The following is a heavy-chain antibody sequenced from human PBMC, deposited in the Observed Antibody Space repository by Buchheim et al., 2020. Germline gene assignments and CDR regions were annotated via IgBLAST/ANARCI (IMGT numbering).Heavy chain of an antibody. V-gene: IGHV1-18*01. J-gene: IGHJ4*02. CDR1: GFPFLNFG. Sequence: QVQLVQSGAELKKPGASVKVSCKATGFPFLNFGISWVRQAPGQGLEWMGYIATNTGGTRYERTLRARLIITTDSSTDTDFLELRSLTSDDTALYYCARRAVELDYWGQGTL. CDR3: ARRAVELDY. CDR2: IATNTGGT. D-gene: IGHD6-19*01.